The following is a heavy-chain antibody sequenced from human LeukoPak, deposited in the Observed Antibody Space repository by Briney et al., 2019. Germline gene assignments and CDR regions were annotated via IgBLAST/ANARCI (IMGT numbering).Heavy chain of an antibody. CDR1: GGTFSSYA. CDR2: IIPIFGTA. CDR3: ARGDY. V-gene: IGHV1-69*05. J-gene: IGHJ4*02. Sequence: SVTVSCKASGGTFSSYAISWVRQAPGQGLEWMGGIIPIFGTANYAQKLQGRVTMTTDTSTSTAYMELRSLRSDDTAVYYCARGDYWGQGTLVTVSS.